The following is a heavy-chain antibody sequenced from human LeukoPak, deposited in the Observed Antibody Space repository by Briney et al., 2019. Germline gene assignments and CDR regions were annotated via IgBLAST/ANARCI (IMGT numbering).Heavy chain of an antibody. J-gene: IGHJ5*02. Sequence: SETLSLTCTVSGGSISSSSYYWGWIRQPPGKGLEWIGSIYYSGSTYYNPSLKSRVTISIDTSRNQLSLKLNSVTAADTAVYYCARHSNWNAGVDWFDPWGQGTLVTVSS. V-gene: IGHV4-39*01. CDR2: IYYSGST. CDR1: GGSISSSSYY. D-gene: IGHD1-20*01. CDR3: ARHSNWNAGVDWFDP.